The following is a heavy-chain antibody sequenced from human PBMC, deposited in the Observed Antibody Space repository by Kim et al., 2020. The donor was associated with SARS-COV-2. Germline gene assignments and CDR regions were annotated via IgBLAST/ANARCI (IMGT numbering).Heavy chain of an antibody. Sequence: GGSLRLSCAASGFTFSSYGMHWVRQAPGKGLEWVAVIWYDGSNKYYADSVKGRFTISRDNSKNTLYLQMNSLRAEDTAVYYCARGFVDPYYFDYWGQGTLVTVSS. CDR3: ARGFVDPYYFDY. J-gene: IGHJ4*02. D-gene: IGHD2-15*01. CDR1: GFTFSSYG. CDR2: IWYDGSNK. V-gene: IGHV3-33*01.